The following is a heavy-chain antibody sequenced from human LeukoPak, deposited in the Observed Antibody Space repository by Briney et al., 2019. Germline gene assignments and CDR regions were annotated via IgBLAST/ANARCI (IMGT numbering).Heavy chain of an antibody. CDR1: GYTFTSYG. V-gene: IGHV1-69*13. CDR3: ARVGNNGYSSGWYSI. D-gene: IGHD6-19*01. CDR2: IIPIFGTA. Sequence: GASVKVSCKASGYTFTSYGMNWVRQAPGQGLEWMGGIIPIFGTANYAQKFQGRVTITADESTSTAYMELSSLRSEDTAVYYCARVGNNGYSSGWYSIWGQGTLVTVSS. J-gene: IGHJ4*02.